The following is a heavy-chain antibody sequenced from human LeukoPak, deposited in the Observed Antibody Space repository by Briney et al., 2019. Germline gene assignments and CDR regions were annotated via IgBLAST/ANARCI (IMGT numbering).Heavy chain of an antibody. D-gene: IGHD2-2*01. CDR3: ARGAGGGTSFMDV. J-gene: IGHJ6*02. CDR2: INPNSGGT. Sequence: AASVKVSCKASGYTFTGYYMHWVRQAPGQGLERMGWINPNSGGTNYAQKFQGRVTMTRDTSISTAYMELSRLRSDDTAVYYCARGAGGGTSFMDVWGQGTTVTVSS. V-gene: IGHV1-2*02. CDR1: GYTFTGYY.